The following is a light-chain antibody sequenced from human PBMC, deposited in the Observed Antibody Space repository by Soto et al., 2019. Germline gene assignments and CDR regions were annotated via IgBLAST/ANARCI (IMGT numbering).Light chain of an antibody. CDR1: QSIRSY. CDR2: AAS. CDR3: QQSYNTPFI. Sequence: DIQMTQSPSSLSASAGDKVTITCRASQSIRSYLNWYQQKPGRAPKLLISAASSLQSGVPSRFSGSGSGTDFTLTINSLQPEDFATYCWQQSYNTPFIFGPGTK. V-gene: IGKV1-39*01. J-gene: IGKJ3*01.